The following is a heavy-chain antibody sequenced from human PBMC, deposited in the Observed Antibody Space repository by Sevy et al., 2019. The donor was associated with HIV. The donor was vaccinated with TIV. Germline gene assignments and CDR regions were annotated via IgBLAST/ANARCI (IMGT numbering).Heavy chain of an antibody. CDR1: GFTFTSDY. Sequence: GGSLRLSCAASGFTFTSDYMHWVRQPPGKGLVWVSHINTDGKIIRYADSVKGRFTTSSDNAKNKLYLQRNSLRAEDTAVYYCARGSRGTFGSWGQGTLVTVSS. CDR2: INTDGKII. D-gene: IGHD1-26*01. CDR3: ARGSRGTFGS. J-gene: IGHJ4*02. V-gene: IGHV3-74*01.